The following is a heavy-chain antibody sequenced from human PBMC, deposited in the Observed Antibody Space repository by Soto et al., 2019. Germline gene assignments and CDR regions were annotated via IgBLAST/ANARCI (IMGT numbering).Heavy chain of an antibody. CDR3: ARGGSDWARRHYFDS. CDR1: GYTFTSYD. V-gene: IGHV1-8*02. J-gene: IGHJ4*02. Sequence: ASVNVSFKSSGYTFTSYDINWGRQAAGQGPEWMGSVTPRNGDTAFAQKYQGRVTVTSNTSMSTVYMELSNLRSDDTAVYYCARGGSDWARRHYFDSWGQGTLVTVSS. D-gene: IGHD3-9*01. CDR2: VTPRNGDT.